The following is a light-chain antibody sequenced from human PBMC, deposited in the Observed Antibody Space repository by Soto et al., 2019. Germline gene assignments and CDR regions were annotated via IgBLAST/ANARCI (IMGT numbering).Light chain of an antibody. V-gene: IGLV2-11*01. Sequence: QSALTQPRSVSGSPGQSVTISCTGTSGDVGAYDRVSWYQHHPTKAPKLIIYDVTNRPSGVPYRFSGSKSGSTASLTISGLQAEDEADYYCCPHAGGSSWVFGGGTQLTVL. CDR2: DVT. CDR3: CPHAGGSSWV. J-gene: IGLJ7*01. CDR1: SGDVGAYDR.